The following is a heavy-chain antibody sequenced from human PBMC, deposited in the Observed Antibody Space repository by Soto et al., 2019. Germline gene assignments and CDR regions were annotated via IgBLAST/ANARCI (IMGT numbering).Heavy chain of an antibody. CDR1: GFTFSNYW. J-gene: IGHJ4*02. CDR3: ARGARNDYYVDC. D-gene: IGHD1-1*01. CDR2: INGDGSST. V-gene: IGHV3-74*01. Sequence: EVQLVESGGGLVQPGGSLRLSCVASGFTFSNYWIHWVRQAPGKGLVWVSRINGDGSSTNYADSVKGQFTISRDNAKNTVKLQMNRLRVEDTAVYYCARGARNDYYVDCWGQGTLVTVSS.